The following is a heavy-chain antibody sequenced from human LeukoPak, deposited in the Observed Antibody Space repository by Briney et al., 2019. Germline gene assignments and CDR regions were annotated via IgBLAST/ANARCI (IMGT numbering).Heavy chain of an antibody. D-gene: IGHD6-19*01. V-gene: IGHV4-34*01. J-gene: IGHJ6*02. CDR1: GGSFSGYY. Sequence: SETLSLTCAVYGGSFSGYYWSWIRQPPGKGLEWIGEINHSGSTNYNPSLKSRVTISVDRSKNQFSLKLSSVTAADTAVYYCASAGYSSGWNYYYYGMDVWGQGTTVTVSS. CDR2: INHSGST. CDR3: ASAGYSSGWNYYYYGMDV.